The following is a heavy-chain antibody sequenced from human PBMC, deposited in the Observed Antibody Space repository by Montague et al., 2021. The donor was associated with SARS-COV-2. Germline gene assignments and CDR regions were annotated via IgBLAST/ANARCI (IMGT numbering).Heavy chain of an antibody. CDR3: ARDLGGMDV. J-gene: IGHJ6*02. V-gene: IGHV4-31*03. CDR1: GGSISYGGYF. CDR2: IDKSGTT. Sequence: TLSLTCTVSGGSISYGGYFWTWLRQLPGKGLEWIRYIDKSGTTQYNPSLKSRVSLSVDTSKNQFSLNLMSATAADTALYYCARDLGGMDVWGQGTTVIVSS.